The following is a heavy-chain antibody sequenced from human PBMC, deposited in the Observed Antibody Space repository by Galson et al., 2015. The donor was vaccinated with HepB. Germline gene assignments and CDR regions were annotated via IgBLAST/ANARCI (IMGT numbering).Heavy chain of an antibody. CDR3: ARVLYYHDSSGYYHQRPFEY. D-gene: IGHD3-22*01. Sequence: SVKVSCKASGYTFTSYDINWVRQATGQGLEWMGWMNPNSGNTGYAQKFQGRVTMTRNTSISTAYMELSGLRSDDTAMYYCARVLYYHDSSGYYHQRPFEYWGQGTLVTVSS. CDR1: GYTFTSYD. J-gene: IGHJ4*02. CDR2: MNPNSGNT. V-gene: IGHV1-8*01.